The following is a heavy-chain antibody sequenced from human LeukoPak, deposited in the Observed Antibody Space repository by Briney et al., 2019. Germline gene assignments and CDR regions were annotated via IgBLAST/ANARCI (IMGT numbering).Heavy chain of an antibody. J-gene: IGHJ5*02. CDR2: INSDGSIT. V-gene: IGHV3-74*01. CDR1: GFTFSSHW. D-gene: IGHD3-9*01. Sequence: PGGSLRLSCAASGFTFSSHWMHWVRQAPGEGLVWVSRINSDGSITTYADSVKGRFTISRDNAKNTLYLQMNSLRAEDTAVYYCARDDWDSNWFDPWGQGTLVTVSS. CDR3: ARDDWDSNWFDP.